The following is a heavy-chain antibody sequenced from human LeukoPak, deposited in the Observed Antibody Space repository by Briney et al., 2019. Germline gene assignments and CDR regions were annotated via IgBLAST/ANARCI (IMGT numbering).Heavy chain of an antibody. D-gene: IGHD5-18*01. CDR3: ARDQRRKDTAMAMLTWYDF. J-gene: IGHJ4*02. Sequence: GASVKVSCKASGYTFTSYGISWVRQAPGQGLEWMGWISAYNGYTNYAQKLQGRVTMTTDTSTSTAYMELRSLRSDDTAVYYCARDQRRKDTAMAMLTWYDFWGQGTLVTVST. CDR2: ISAYNGYT. V-gene: IGHV1-18*01. CDR1: GYTFTSYG.